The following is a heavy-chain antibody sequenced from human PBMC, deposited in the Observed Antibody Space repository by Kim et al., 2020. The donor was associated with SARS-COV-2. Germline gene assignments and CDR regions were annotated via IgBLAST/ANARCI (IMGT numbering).Heavy chain of an antibody. D-gene: IGHD3-10*01. CDR2: IYYSGST. CDR3: ARSHYIDRGRYYDFD. Sequence: SETLSLTCTVSGCSISSSSYNWGRIRQPPGKGLEWIVCIYYSGSTSYNPSLKSRVTISVATSKNLFSLKLSSVTAAARAFYYWARSHYIDRGRYYDFD. CDR1: GCSISSSSYN. V-gene: IGHV4-39*01. J-gene: IGHJ4*01.